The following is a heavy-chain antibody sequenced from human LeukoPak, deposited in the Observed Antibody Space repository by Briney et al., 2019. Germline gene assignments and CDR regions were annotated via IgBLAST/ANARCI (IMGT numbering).Heavy chain of an antibody. CDR3: AKAGGYGAVFDY. D-gene: IGHD4-17*01. CDR2: ISSNGGST. J-gene: IGHJ4*02. CDR1: GFTFSSYA. V-gene: IGHV3-64*01. Sequence: GGSLRLSCAASGFTFSSYAMHWVRQAPGKGLEYVSAISSNGGSTYYANSVKGRFTISRDNSKNTLYLQMGSLRAEDMAVYYCAKAGGYGAVFDYWGQGTLVTVSS.